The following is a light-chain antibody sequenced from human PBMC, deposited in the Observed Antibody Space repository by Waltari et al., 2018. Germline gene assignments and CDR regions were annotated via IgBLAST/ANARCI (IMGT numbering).Light chain of an antibody. V-gene: IGKV3-11*01. Sequence: EVVLTQSPATLSLSPGERSTLSCSASQSVGVFLAWYQQKPGQAPRLLIYDASNRATGIPARFSGSGSGTDFTLTISSLEPEDSAVYYCQQRITWPPITFGQGTRLEIK. CDR3: QQRITWPPIT. J-gene: IGKJ5*01. CDR1: QSVGVF. CDR2: DAS.